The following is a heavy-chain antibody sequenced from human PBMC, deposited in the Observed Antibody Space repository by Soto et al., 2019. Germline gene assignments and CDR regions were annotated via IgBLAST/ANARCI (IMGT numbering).Heavy chain of an antibody. D-gene: IGHD3-16*02. J-gene: IGHJ4*01. CDR1: GFTFSSYA. CDR2: ISYDGSDK. Sequence: QVQLVESGGGVVQPGRSLRLSCAASGFTFSSYAMHWVRQAPGKGLEWVAVISYDGSDKYYADSVKGRFTISRDNSKNTLNLQMNSLRADETAVYYCAKALAELSPESYDYWGQGTLITVSS. V-gene: IGHV3-30*18. CDR3: AKALAELSPESYDY.